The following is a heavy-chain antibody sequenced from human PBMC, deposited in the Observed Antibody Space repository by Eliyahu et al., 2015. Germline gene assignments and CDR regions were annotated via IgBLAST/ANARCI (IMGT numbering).Heavy chain of an antibody. CDR1: GXXXSSYW. V-gene: IGHV3-7*01. CDR2: IKQDGSEK. CDR3: AKDRVHDYGDYFDY. Sequence: EVQLVESGGGLVQPGGSLRLSCAAXGXXXSSYWMSWVRQAPGKGLEWXANIKQDGSEKYYVXSVKGRFTISRDNAKNSLYLQMNSLRAEDTAVYYCAKDRVHDYGDYFDYWGQGTLVTVSS. J-gene: IGHJ4*02. D-gene: IGHD4-17*01.